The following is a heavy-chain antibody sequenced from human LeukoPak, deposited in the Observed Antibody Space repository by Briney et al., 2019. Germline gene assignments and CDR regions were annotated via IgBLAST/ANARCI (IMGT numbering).Heavy chain of an antibody. Sequence: GGSLRLSCAASGFTFDDYAMHWVRQAPGKGLEWVSGISWNSGSIGYADSVKGRFTISRDNAKSSLYLQMNSLRAEDTAVYYCARAKSNYDYVWGSYRYVAFDIWGQGTMVTVSS. CDR2: ISWNSGSI. CDR3: ARAKSNYDYVWGSYRYVAFDI. D-gene: IGHD3-16*02. V-gene: IGHV3-9*01. J-gene: IGHJ3*02. CDR1: GFTFDDYA.